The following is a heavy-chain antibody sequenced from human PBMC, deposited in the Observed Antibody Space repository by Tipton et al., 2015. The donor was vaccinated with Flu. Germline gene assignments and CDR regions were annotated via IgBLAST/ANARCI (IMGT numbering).Heavy chain of an antibody. CDR2: ISRGGTTI. CDR1: GLTFSNYE. V-gene: IGHV3-48*03. Sequence: SLRLSCIGSGLTFSNYEMNWVRQAPGKGLEWLSYISRGGTTIYYADSVKGRFTISRDDAENSLYLQMNSLRNEDTAVYYCVRLEAWGQGTLVTVSA. CDR3: VRLEA. J-gene: IGHJ4*02.